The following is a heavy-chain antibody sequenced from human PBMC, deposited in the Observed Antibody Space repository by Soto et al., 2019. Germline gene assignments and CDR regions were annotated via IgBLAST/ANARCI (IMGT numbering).Heavy chain of an antibody. CDR2: ISGTGYNT. J-gene: IGHJ6*02. Sequence: EVQLLESGGGLVRPGGSLRLSCAASGFTFSSYAMNWVRQAPGKGLEWVLAISGTGYNTYYADSLKGRFTISRDNSKNTLSLQMNSLRAEDTAVYYCARDRQFSHPRGGMDVWGQGTTVTVSS. D-gene: IGHD3-10*01. V-gene: IGHV3-23*01. CDR1: GFTFSSYA. CDR3: ARDRQFSHPRGGMDV.